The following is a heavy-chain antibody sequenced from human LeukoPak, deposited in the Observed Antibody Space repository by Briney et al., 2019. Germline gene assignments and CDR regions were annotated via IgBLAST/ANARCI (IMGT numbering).Heavy chain of an antibody. CDR1: GFTFRSYD. CDR3: ARDAVDTANAV. CDR2: INTAGGT. J-gene: IGHJ6*02. V-gene: IGHV3-13*01. D-gene: IGHD5-18*01. Sequence: GGSLRLSCEASGFTFRSYDLHWVRQTAAKGLEWVSLINTAGGTFYSDSVRGRFTISRENAENSFYLQMNSLRAEDTAVYYCARDAVDTANAVWGQGTTVTVSS.